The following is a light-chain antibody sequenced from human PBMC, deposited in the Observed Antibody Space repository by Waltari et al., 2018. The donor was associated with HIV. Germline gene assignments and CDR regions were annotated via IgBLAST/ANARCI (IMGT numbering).Light chain of an antibody. V-gene: IGLV3-19*01. CDR2: GKN. Sequence: SELTQDPAVSVALGQTVRITCQGDSLRNYYSTWYPQKPGQAPVLVIYGKNNRPSGIPDRFSGSSSGNTASLTITATQADDEADYYCNSWDTNPEGVVFGGGTKLTVL. CDR3: NSWDTNPEGVV. CDR1: SLRNYY. J-gene: IGLJ3*02.